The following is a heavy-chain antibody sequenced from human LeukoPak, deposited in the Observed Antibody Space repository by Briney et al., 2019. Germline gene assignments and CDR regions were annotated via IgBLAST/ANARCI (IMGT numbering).Heavy chain of an antibody. J-gene: IGHJ6*03. CDR1: GFAFSSYS. D-gene: IGHD3-10*01. CDR2: ISSSSSYI. V-gene: IGHV3-21*01. Sequence: RGSLRLSCAASGFAFSSYSMNWVRQAPGKGLEWVSSISSSSSYIYYADSVKGRFSISRDNAQNSLYLQMNSLRAEDTAVYYCARVGGGGSGTYYMDVWGKGTTVTVFS. CDR3: ARVGGGGSGTYYMDV.